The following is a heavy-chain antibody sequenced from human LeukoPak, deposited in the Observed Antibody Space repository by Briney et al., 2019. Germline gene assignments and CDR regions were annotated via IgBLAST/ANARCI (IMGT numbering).Heavy chain of an antibody. CDR1: GYTFTGYY. CDR2: ISPNSGGT. J-gene: IGHJ5*02. V-gene: IGHV1-2*02. CDR3: ARVGLSGSRRKSWFDP. Sequence: EASVKVSCKASGYTFTGYYMHWVRQAPGQGLEWMGWISPNSGGTNYAQKFQGRVTMTRDTSISTAYMELRSLRSDDTAVYYCARVGLSGSRRKSWFDPWGQGTLVTVSS. D-gene: IGHD1-26*01.